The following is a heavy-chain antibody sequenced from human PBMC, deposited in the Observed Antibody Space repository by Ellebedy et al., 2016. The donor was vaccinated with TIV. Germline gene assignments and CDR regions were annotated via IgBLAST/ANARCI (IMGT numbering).Heavy chain of an antibody. J-gene: IGHJ3*01. CDR3: ARDRVGYGDYGGAFDV. CDR1: GSDFSYFG. CDR2: IWYDGRIK. V-gene: IGHV3-33*01. Sequence: GGSLRLSCAASGSDFSYFGMHWVRQAPGKGLAWVAVIWYDGRIKNYADSVRGRFTISRDNSNNTLSLHMNSLRAEDTAVYYCARDRVGYGDYGGAFDVWGHGTMVTVSS. D-gene: IGHD4-17*01.